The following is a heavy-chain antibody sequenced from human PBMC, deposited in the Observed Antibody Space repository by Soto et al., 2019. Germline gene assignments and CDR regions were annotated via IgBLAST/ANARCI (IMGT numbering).Heavy chain of an antibody. V-gene: IGHV1-18*04. CDR3: ARENYDILTGPTQYFQH. CDR2: ISAYNGNT. CDR1: GYTFTSYG. D-gene: IGHD3-9*01. J-gene: IGHJ1*01. Sequence: ASVKVSCKVSGYTFTSYGISWVRQAPGQGLEWMGWISAYNGNTNYAQKLQGRVTMTTDTSTSTAYMELRSLRSDDTAVYYCARENYDILTGPTQYFQHWGQGTLVTVSS.